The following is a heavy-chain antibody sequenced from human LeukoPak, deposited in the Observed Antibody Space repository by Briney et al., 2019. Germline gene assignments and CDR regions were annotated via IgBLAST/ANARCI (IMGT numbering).Heavy chain of an antibody. CDR1: GYTFPSYF. CDR3: ARGPEGTRVPPYYYYGMDV. V-gene: IGHV1-46*01. D-gene: IGHD1-7*01. Sequence: GASVKVSCKASGYTFPSYFMHWVRQAPGQGLEWMGIINPTGGSTTYAQKFQGRVTITADESTSTAYMELSSLRSEDTAVYYCARGPEGTRVPPYYYYGMDVWGQGTTVTVSS. J-gene: IGHJ6*02. CDR2: INPTGGST.